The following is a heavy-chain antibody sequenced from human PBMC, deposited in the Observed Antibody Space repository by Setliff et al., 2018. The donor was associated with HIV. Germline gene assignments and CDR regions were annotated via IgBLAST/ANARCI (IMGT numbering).Heavy chain of an antibody. V-gene: IGHV4-39*02. CDR2: IYYSGTT. Sequence: SETLSLTCTVSGGSISRDSFYWGWFRQPPGEGLEWIGSIYYSGTTYYAPSLETRLTISVDMSTNQFSLKLTSVTAADTAMYFCAGDSGYPSNWFDPWGQGILVTVSS. D-gene: IGHD3-22*01. J-gene: IGHJ5*02. CDR1: GGSISRDSFY. CDR3: AGDSGYPSNWFDP.